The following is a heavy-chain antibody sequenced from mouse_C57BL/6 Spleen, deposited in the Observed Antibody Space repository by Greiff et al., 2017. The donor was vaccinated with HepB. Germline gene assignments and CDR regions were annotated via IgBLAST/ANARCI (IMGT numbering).Heavy chain of an antibody. CDR2: IDPEDGET. J-gene: IGHJ1*03. D-gene: IGHD1-1*01. Sequence: VQLKESGAELVKPGASVKLSCTASGFNIKDYYMHWVKQRTEQGLEWIGRIDPEDGETKYAPKFQGKATITADTSSNTAYLQLSSLTSEDTAVYYCASPHYYGSSNWYFDVWGTGTTFTVSS. CDR1: GFNIKDYY. CDR3: ASPHYYGSSNWYFDV. V-gene: IGHV14-2*01.